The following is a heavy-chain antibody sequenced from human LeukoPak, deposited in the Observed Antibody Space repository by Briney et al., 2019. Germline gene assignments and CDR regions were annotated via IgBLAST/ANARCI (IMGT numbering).Heavy chain of an antibody. V-gene: IGHV3-23*01. CDR2: ISGSGGTA. D-gene: IGHD3-22*01. CDR3: AKKGYYDGSGHYMYYFDH. J-gene: IGHJ4*02. CDR1: GFTFSSYW. Sequence: GGSLRLSCAASGFTFSSYWMSWVRQAPGKGLEWVSAISGSGGTAYYADSVKGRFTISRDNSKNTLYLQMNSLRAEDTAVYYCAKKGYYDGSGHYMYYFDHWGQGTLVTVSS.